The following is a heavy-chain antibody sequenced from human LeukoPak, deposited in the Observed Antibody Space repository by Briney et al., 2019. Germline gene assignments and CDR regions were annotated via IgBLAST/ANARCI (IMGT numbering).Heavy chain of an antibody. D-gene: IGHD4/OR15-4a*01. CDR3: ARENGANRRAFDL. CDR1: GFTFSNYW. Sequence: AGGSLRLSCVASGFTFSNYWIHWVRQAPGKGLVWVSRLNSDGTSTIYADSVKGRFTISRDNAKNALYLQMNSLRAEDTAVYYCARENGANRRAFDLWGQGTWVTVSS. V-gene: IGHV3-74*01. CDR2: LNSDGTST. J-gene: IGHJ3*01.